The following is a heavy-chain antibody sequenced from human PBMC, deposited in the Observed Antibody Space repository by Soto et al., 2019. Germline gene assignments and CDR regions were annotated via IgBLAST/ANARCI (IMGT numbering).Heavy chain of an antibody. D-gene: IGHD1-1*01. CDR3: AKSRDAYNFYFYYGMDV. Sequence: LRLSCAASGLTFSNYGMHSVRQTPGKGLEWVALILYDGSNKYYADSVKGRFTISRDNSKNTLYLQVSSLRAEDTAVYYCAKSRDAYNFYFYYGMDVWGQGTSVTVSS. CDR1: GLTFSNYG. V-gene: IGHV3-30*18. J-gene: IGHJ6*02. CDR2: ILYDGSNK.